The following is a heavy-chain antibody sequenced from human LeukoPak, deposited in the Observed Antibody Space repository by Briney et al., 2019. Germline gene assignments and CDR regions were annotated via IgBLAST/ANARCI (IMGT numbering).Heavy chain of an antibody. Sequence: PGGSLRLSCAASGFTFSRYSMNWVRQAPGKGLEWISYISPSSTSIHYADSVKGRFTISRDNAKNTLYLQMNSLRAEDTAVYYCARDERLGYCSGGSCYFDYWGQGTLVTVSS. V-gene: IGHV3-48*01. J-gene: IGHJ4*02. D-gene: IGHD2-15*01. CDR3: ARDERLGYCSGGSCYFDY. CDR2: ISPSSTSI. CDR1: GFTFSRYS.